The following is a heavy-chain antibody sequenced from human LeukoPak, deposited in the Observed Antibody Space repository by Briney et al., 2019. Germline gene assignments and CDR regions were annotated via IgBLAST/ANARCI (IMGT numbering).Heavy chain of an antibody. CDR2: ISSSSSTI. CDR3: ARGQFHLDSSVYSSFYH. Sequence: GGSLRLSCAASGFTFSSYSMNWVRQAPGKGLEWVSYISSSSSTIYYADSVKGRFTISRDNAKDSLYLQMNSLRAEDTAVYYCARGQFHLDSSVYSSFYHWGHGTLVTVSS. D-gene: IGHD3-22*01. V-gene: IGHV3-48*04. J-gene: IGHJ4*01. CDR1: GFTFSSYS.